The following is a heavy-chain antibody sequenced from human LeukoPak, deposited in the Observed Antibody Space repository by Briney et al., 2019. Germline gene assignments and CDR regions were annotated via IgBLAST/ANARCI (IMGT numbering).Heavy chain of an antibody. CDR1: GFTFDDYG. V-gene: IGHV3-20*04. D-gene: IGHD3-22*01. Sequence: GGTLRLSCAASGFTFDDYGMSWVRHAPAKGLEWVSGINWNGGSTGYADSVKGRFTISRDNAKNSLYLQMNSLRAEDTALYYCARRASDSSGYYYYYYMDVWGKGTTVTVSS. CDR3: ARRASDSSGYYYYYYMDV. CDR2: INWNGGST. J-gene: IGHJ6*03.